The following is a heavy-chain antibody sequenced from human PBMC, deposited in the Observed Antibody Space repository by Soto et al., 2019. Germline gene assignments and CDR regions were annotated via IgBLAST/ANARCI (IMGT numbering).Heavy chain of an antibody. CDR1: GFTFSTYA. CDR3: AKGGIGFFDY. CDR2: ISPGGGT. D-gene: IGHD6-13*01. Sequence: EVQLLESGGGLVQPGGSLRLSCAASGFTFSTYALTWVRQAPGKGLQWVSTISPGGGTYYAASVEGRFTVSRDNSKNTLYLQMNSLSPEDTALYYCAKGGIGFFDYWGQGTLVTVSS. V-gene: IGHV3-23*01. J-gene: IGHJ4*02.